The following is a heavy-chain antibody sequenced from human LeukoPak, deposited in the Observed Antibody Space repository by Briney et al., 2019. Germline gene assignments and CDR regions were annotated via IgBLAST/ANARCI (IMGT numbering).Heavy chain of an antibody. D-gene: IGHD6-13*01. CDR2: IIPIFGTA. V-gene: IGHV1-69*13. CDR3: ARREGIAAAGDWFDP. J-gene: IGHJ5*02. Sequence: GASVTVSCKASGYTFTGYYMHWVRQAPGQGLEWMGGIIPIFGTANYAQKFQGRVTITADESTSTAYMELSSLRSEDTAVYYCARREGIAAAGDWFDPWGQGTLVTVSS. CDR1: GYTFTGYY.